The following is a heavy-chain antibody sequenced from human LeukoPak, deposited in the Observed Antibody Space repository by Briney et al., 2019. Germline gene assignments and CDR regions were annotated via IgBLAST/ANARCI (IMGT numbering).Heavy chain of an antibody. CDR3: ARGEYCSSTSCYAFGDY. D-gene: IGHD2-2*01. Sequence: ASVKVSCKASGYTFTGYYMHWVRQAPGQGLEWMGWMNPNSGNTGYAQKFQGRVTMTRNTSISTAYMELSSLRSEDTAVYYCARGEYCSSTSCYAFGDYWGQGTLVTVSS. V-gene: IGHV1-8*02. CDR2: MNPNSGNT. CDR1: GYTFTGYY. J-gene: IGHJ4*02.